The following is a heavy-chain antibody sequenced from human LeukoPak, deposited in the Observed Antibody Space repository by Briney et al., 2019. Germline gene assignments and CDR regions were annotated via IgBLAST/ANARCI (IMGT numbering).Heavy chain of an antibody. D-gene: IGHD4-17*01. Sequence: ASVTVSCKASGYTFTGYYIHWVRQAPGQGFEWMGRIDSNSGGTNYAQNFQGRVTMTRDTSISTVYMELISLRSDDTAVYYCVREMNYDDYRTSDYWGQGTLVTVSS. CDR1: GYTFTGYY. J-gene: IGHJ4*02. V-gene: IGHV1-2*02. CDR3: VREMNYDDYRTSDY. CDR2: IDSNSGGT.